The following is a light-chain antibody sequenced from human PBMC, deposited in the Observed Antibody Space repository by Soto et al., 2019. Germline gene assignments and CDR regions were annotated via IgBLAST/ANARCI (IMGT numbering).Light chain of an antibody. Sequence: QSALTQPASVFGSPGQSITISCTGTSSDVGGYNFVSWYQQHPGKAPKLMIYEVSSRPSGVSNRFSASKSGNTASLTISGLQPEDEADYYCSSYTTSSTLVFGTGTKVTVL. CDR1: SSDVGGYNF. J-gene: IGLJ1*01. V-gene: IGLV2-14*03. CDR3: SSYTTSSTLV. CDR2: EVS.